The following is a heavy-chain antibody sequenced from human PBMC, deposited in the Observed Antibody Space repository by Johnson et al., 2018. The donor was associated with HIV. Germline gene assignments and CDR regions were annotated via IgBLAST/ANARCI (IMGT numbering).Heavy chain of an antibody. CDR1: GFTFSSYG. CDR3: ARRGNWNYLKSAFDI. J-gene: IGHJ3*02. V-gene: IGHV3-33*01. D-gene: IGHD1-7*01. CDR2: IWYDGSNK. Sequence: QVQLVESGGGVVQPGRSLRLSCAASGFTFSSYGMHWVRQAPGKGLEWVAVIWYDGSNKYYADSVKGRFTISRDNSKNTLYLQMNSLRAEDTAVYHCARRGNWNYLKSAFDIWGQGTMVTVSS.